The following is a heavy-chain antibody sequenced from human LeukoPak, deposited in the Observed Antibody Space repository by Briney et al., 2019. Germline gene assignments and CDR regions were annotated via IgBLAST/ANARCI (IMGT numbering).Heavy chain of an antibody. Sequence: SETLSLTCTVSGGSISGYYWSWIRQPPVKGLEWIGYVYYRGSTNYNPSLKSRVTISVDTSKNQFSLKLSSVTAADTAVYYCASGGDMRYFDYWGQGTLVTVSS. J-gene: IGHJ4*02. D-gene: IGHD2-21*02. CDR3: ASGGDMRYFDY. CDR2: VYYRGST. V-gene: IGHV4-59*01. CDR1: GGSISGYY.